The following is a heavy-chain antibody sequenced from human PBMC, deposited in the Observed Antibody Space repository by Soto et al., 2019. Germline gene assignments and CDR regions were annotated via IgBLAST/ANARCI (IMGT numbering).Heavy chain of an antibody. CDR2: IYYSGST. D-gene: IGHD4-4*01. CDR1: GVFISSYY. J-gene: IGHJ6*03. CDR3: ARHPAGLMTTVTTFLLGYMDV. Sequence: SETLSLTCTVSGVFISSYYWSWIRQPPGKGLEWIGYIYYSGSTNYNPSLKSRVTISVDTSKNQFSLKLTSATAADTAVYYCARHPAGLMTTVTTFLLGYMDVWGKGTTVTVSS. V-gene: IGHV4-59*08.